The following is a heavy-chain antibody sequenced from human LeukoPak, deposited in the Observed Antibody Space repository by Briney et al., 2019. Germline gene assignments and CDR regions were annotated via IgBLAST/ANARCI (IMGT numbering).Heavy chain of an antibody. V-gene: IGHV3-15*01. Sequence: GGSLRLSCAASGFTFSKTWMHWVRQAPGKGLEWVGRIKSNTYGGTADYTAPVKGRFTISRDNAENSLYLQMNSLRAEDTAVYYCARVIGGWEPEKTWGQGTLVTVSS. J-gene: IGHJ5*02. CDR1: GFTFSKTW. D-gene: IGHD1-26*01. CDR3: ARVIGGWEPEKT. CDR2: IKSNTYGGTA.